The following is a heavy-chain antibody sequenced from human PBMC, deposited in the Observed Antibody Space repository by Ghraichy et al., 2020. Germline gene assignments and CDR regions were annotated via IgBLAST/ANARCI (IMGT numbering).Heavy chain of an antibody. CDR3: AKDEYYYGSGTSGY. CDR1: GFTFSSYA. Sequence: GGSLRLSCAASGFTFSSYAMNWVRQAPGRGLEWVSGIGGSGGSTYYADSVKGRFTISRDNSKNTLSLQMNSLRAEDTAVYYCAKDEYYYGSGTSGYWGQGTLVTVSS. V-gene: IGHV3-23*01. J-gene: IGHJ4*02. CDR2: IGGSGGST. D-gene: IGHD3-10*01.